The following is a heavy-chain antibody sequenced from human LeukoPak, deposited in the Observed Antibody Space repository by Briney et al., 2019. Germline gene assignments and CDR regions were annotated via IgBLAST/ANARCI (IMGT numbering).Heavy chain of an antibody. V-gene: IGHV3-23*01. J-gene: IGHJ4*02. Sequence: QPGGSLRLSCAASGFTFRSNAMSWVRQAPGKGLEWVSVITGNGGSTYYADSVKGRFTISRDNSKNTLSLQMNSPRAEDTAVYYCAKDAVAPGSGGDYFDYWGQGTLVTVSS. CDR2: ITGNGGST. CDR1: GFTFRSNA. D-gene: IGHD3-10*01. CDR3: AKDAVAPGSGGDYFDY.